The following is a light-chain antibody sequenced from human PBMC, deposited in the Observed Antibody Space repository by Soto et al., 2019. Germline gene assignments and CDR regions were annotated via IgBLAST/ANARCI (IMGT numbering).Light chain of an antibody. Sequence: QSVLTQPPSASGTPGQWVTISCSGSSSDIGSNTVHWYQHLPGTAPKLLIFNANQRPSGVPDRFSGSKSGTSASLAISGLQSEDEADYYCAAWDDSFNGPVFGGGTKLTVL. CDR1: SSDIGSNT. J-gene: IGLJ2*01. CDR3: AAWDDSFNGPV. V-gene: IGLV1-44*01. CDR2: NAN.